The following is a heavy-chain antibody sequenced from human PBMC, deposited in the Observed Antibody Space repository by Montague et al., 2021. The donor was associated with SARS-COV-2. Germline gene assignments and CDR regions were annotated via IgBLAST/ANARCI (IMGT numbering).Heavy chain of an antibody. V-gene: IGHV4-34*01. CDR3: ARGGYYDSSGYSLLYYYYGMDV. Sequence: SETLSLTCAVYGASLSDYYWTWIRQPPGKGLEWIGEINHSGSTNYVPFLKSRVTISVDTSNNQFSLRLRSVTAADTAVYYCARGGYYDSSGYSLLYYYYGMDVWGQGTTVTVSS. CDR2: INHSGST. CDR1: GASLSDYY. J-gene: IGHJ6*02. D-gene: IGHD3-22*01.